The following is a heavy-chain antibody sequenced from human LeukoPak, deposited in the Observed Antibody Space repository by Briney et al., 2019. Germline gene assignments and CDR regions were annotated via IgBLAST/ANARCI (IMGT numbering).Heavy chain of an antibody. CDR3: AREDDFWSATALDY. Sequence: GASVKVSCKASGYTFTGYYIHWVRQAPGQGLEWMGWINPNSGGTNYAQKFQGRVTMTRDTSISTAYMELSRLRSDDTAVYYCAREDDFWSATALDYWGQGTLVTVSS. J-gene: IGHJ4*02. D-gene: IGHD3-3*01. V-gene: IGHV1-2*02. CDR1: GYTFTGYY. CDR2: INPNSGGT.